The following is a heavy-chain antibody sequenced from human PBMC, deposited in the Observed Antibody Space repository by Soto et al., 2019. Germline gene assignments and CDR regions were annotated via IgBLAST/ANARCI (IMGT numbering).Heavy chain of an antibody. CDR2: ISGSGGST. V-gene: IGHV3-23*01. CDR3: AKDGLGFGELPYSDY. CDR1: GFTFSSYA. J-gene: IGHJ4*02. D-gene: IGHD3-10*01. Sequence: GGSLRLSCAASGFTFSSYAMSWVRQAPGKGLEWVSAISGSGGSTYCADSVKGRFTISRDNSKNTLYLQMNSLRAEDTAVYYCAKDGLGFGELPYSDYWGQGTLVTVSS.